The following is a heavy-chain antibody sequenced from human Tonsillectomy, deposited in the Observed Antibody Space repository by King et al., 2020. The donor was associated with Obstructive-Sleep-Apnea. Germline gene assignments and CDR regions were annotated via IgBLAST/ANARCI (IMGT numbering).Heavy chain of an antibody. CDR2: ISPYNGYT. D-gene: IGHD3-22*01. CDR1: GYTFISYG. J-gene: IGHJ4*02. Sequence: QLVQSGAEVKKPGASVKVSCKASGYTFISYGISWVRQAPGQGLEWMGWISPYNGYTNYAQRSQGRLTLTTDTSTSTVSMELRSLRSDDTAVYYCARSYFDSSGYRYYFDYWGQGTLVAVSS. V-gene: IGHV1-18*01. CDR3: ARSYFDSSGYRYYFDY.